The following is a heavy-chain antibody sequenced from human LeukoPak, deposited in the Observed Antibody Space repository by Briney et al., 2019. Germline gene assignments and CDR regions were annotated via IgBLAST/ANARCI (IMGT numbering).Heavy chain of an antibody. CDR3: AKDPTMIVVVIPDY. V-gene: IGHV3-23*01. D-gene: IGHD3-22*01. CDR1: GLTFSSYA. Sequence: GGSLRLSCAAFGLTFSSYAMSWVRQAPGKGLEWVSAISGSGGSTYYADSVKGRFTISRDNSKNTLYLQMNSLRAEDTAVYYCAKDPTMIVVVIPDYWGQGTLVTVSS. J-gene: IGHJ4*02. CDR2: ISGSGGST.